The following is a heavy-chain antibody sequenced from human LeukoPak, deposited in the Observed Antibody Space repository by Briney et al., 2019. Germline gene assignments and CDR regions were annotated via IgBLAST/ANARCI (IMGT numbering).Heavy chain of an antibody. D-gene: IGHD2-21*01. V-gene: IGHV3-9*01. CDR3: AKDRGYWSYHYYGMDV. J-gene: IGHJ6*02. CDR2: IDWKSGNI. Sequence: SLRLSCAASGITFGDYDMHWVRQAPGKGLEWVSGIDWKSGNIGYADSVKGRFTISRDNAKNSLYLQMNSLRAEDTALYYCAKDRGYWSYHYYGMDVWGQGTTVTVSS. CDR1: GITFGDYD.